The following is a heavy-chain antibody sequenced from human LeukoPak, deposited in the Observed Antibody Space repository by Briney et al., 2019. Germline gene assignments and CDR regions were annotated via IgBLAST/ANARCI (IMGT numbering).Heavy chain of an antibody. CDR1: GFTFSDYW. CDR3: ARDQGGALDY. CDR2: IKQDGNER. J-gene: IGHJ4*02. D-gene: IGHD4-17*01. Sequence: PGGSLRLPCAASGFTFSDYWMAWVRQSPGKGLEWVANIKQDGNERNYVDSVRGRFTISRDNAKSSLFLQMSSLRVDDTAVYYCARDQGGALDYWGQGSLVTVSS. V-gene: IGHV3-7*01.